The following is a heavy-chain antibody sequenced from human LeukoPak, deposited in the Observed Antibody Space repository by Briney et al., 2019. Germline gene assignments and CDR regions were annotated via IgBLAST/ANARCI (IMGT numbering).Heavy chain of an antibody. CDR3: AREVGATEYYGMDV. CDR2: IYYSGST. CDR1: GGSISSYY. J-gene: IGHJ6*02. V-gene: IGHV4-59*01. D-gene: IGHD1-26*01. Sequence: SETLSLTCTVSGGSISSYYWSWIRQPPGKGLEWIGYIYYSGSTNYNPSLKSRVTISVDTSKNQFSLKLSSVTAADTAVYYCAREVGATEYYGMDVWGQRTTVTVSS.